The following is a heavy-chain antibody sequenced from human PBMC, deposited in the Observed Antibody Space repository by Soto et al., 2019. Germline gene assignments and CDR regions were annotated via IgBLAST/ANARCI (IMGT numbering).Heavy chain of an antibody. CDR3: VVVGAQVFDI. V-gene: IGHV3-74*01. CDR1: GFTFSSFW. J-gene: IGHJ3*02. Sequence: EVQLVESGGGLVQPGGSLRLSCSASGFTFSSFWMQWVRQAPGKGPVWVSVIDSAGSATSYADSVKGRFTVSRDNAKNKLYLKMNSLGAEDTAVYYCVVVGAQVFDIWGQGTMVTVSS. D-gene: IGHD1-26*01. CDR2: IDSAGSAT.